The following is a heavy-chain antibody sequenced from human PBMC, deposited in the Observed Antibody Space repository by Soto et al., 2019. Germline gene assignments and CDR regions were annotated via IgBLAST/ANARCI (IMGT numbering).Heavy chain of an antibody. CDR3: ARVTSNYDILAGYYYYYGMDV. CDR2: IWYDVSNK. J-gene: IGHJ6*02. CDR1: GFTFSSYG. D-gene: IGHD3-9*01. V-gene: IGHV3-33*01. Sequence: PGGSLRLSCAAPGFTFSSYGMEWVRQVPGNGLAWVAVIWYDVSNKYYSDSVKGRLTISRDNSTNTLYLQMTSLRGEDTAVYYCARVTSNYDILAGYYYYYGMDVWGRGTTVNVSS.